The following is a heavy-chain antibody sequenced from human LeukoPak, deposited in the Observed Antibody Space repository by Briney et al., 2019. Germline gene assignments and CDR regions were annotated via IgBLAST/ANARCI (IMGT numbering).Heavy chain of an antibody. Sequence: PSETLSLTCTVSGGSISSSSYYWGWIRQPPGKGLEWIGSIYYSGSTYYNPSLKSRVTISVDTSKNQFSLKLSSVTAADTAVYYCARSRFGELLYRSDAFDIWGQGTMVTVSS. D-gene: IGHD3-10*01. CDR2: IYYSGST. V-gene: IGHV4-39*01. CDR3: ARSRFGELLYRSDAFDI. CDR1: GGSISSSSYY. J-gene: IGHJ3*02.